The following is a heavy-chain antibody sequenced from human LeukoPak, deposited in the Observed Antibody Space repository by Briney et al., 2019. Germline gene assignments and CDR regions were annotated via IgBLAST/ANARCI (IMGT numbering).Heavy chain of an antibody. D-gene: IGHD1/OR15-1a*01. CDR1: GFTFSSYG. Sequence: GGSLRLSCAASGFTFSSYGMNWVRQAPGKGLEWVSYITISGSTIYYADSVKGRFTISRDNAKNSLYLQMNSLRAEDTAVYYCAITTSFYCWGQGTLVTVSS. V-gene: IGHV3-48*03. J-gene: IGHJ4*02. CDR2: ITISGSTI. CDR3: AITTSFYC.